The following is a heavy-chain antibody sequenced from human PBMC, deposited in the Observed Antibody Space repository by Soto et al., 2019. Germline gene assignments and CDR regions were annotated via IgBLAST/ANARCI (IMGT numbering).Heavy chain of an antibody. Sequence: QVQLVQSGAEVKKPGASVKVSCKASGYTFTSYGISWVRQAPGQGLEWMGWISAYNGNTNYARKLQGRVTMTTDTAASTAYMELRSLRSDDTAVYYCARVPAEYQLLYDGSSYGMDVWGQGTTVTVSS. D-gene: IGHD2-2*02. CDR3: ARVPAEYQLLYDGSSYGMDV. CDR2: ISAYNGNT. J-gene: IGHJ6*02. CDR1: GYTFTSYG. V-gene: IGHV1-18*01.